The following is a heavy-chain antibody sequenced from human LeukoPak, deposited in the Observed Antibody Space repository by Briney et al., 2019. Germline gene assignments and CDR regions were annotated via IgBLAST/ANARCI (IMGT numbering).Heavy chain of an antibody. Sequence: SETLSLTCAVYGGSFSGYYWSWIRQPPGKGLEWIGEINHSGSTNYNPSLKSRVTISVDTSKNQFSLKLSSVTAADTAVYYCARTSRCSSTSYYNYYYYMDVWGKGTTVTVSS. CDR3: ARTSRCSSTSYYNYYYYMDV. CDR2: INHSGST. J-gene: IGHJ6*03. V-gene: IGHV4-34*01. D-gene: IGHD2-2*02. CDR1: GGSFSGYY.